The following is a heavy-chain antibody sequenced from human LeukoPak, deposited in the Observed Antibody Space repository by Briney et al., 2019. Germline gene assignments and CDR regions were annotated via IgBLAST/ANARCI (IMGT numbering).Heavy chain of an antibody. CDR3: AIKLLTWDTAVVSGWYFDL. Sequence: SETLSLTCTVSGGSISSYYWSWIRQPAGKGLEWIGRIYTSGSTNYNPSLKSRVTMSVDTSKNQFSLKLSSVTAADTAVYYCAIKLLTWDTAVVSGWYFDLWGRGTLVTVSS. J-gene: IGHJ2*01. D-gene: IGHD5-18*01. CDR1: GGSISSYY. CDR2: IYTSGST. V-gene: IGHV4-4*07.